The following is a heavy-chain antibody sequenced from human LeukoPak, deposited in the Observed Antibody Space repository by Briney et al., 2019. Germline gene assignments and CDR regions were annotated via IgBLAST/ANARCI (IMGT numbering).Heavy chain of an antibody. CDR3: ARMGYCSSTSCQGGSDAFDI. D-gene: IGHD2-2*01. J-gene: IGHJ3*02. CDR2: IIPILGIA. CDR1: GGTFSSYA. V-gene: IGHV1-69*04. Sequence: ASVKVSCKASGGTFSSYAISWVRQAPGQGLEWMGRIIPILGIANYAQKFQGRVTITADKSTSTAYMELSSLRSEDTAVYYCARMGYCSSTSCQGGSDAFDIWGQGTMVTVSS.